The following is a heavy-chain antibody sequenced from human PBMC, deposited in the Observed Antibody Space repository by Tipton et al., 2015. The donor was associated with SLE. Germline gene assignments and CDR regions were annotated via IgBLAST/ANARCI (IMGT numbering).Heavy chain of an antibody. J-gene: IGHJ3*02. Sequence: TLSLTCVVSGYSVTSGDHWGWIRQPPGKGLEWIGEINYSGSTNYNPSLKSRATISIGTSKNQLSLKLSSVTAADTAVYYCARGVAHFYDSGSFDIWGQGTLVTVSS. V-gene: IGHV4-38-2*01. CDR2: INYSGST. D-gene: IGHD2/OR15-2a*01. CDR1: GYSVTSGDH. CDR3: ARGVAHFYDSGSFDI.